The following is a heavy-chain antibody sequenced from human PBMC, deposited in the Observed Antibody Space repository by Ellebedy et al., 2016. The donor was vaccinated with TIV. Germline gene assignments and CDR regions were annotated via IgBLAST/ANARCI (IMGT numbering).Heavy chain of an antibody. J-gene: IGHJ4*02. V-gene: IGHV4-59*01. CDR3: AGGVTKLTFDF. CDR2: ISFSGFT. D-gene: IGHD4-17*01. Sequence: MPSETLSLTCNVSGGSISRYHWSWIRQSPGKGLEWIGYISFSGFTNYLPSLRSRASISVDTSKSQFSLTLSSVTAADTAVYFFAGGVTKLTFDFWGQGTLATVSS. CDR1: GGSISRYH.